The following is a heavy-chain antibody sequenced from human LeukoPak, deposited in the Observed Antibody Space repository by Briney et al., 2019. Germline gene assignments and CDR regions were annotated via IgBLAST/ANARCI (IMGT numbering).Heavy chain of an antibody. Sequence: SETLSLTCAVYGGSFSGYYWSWIRQPPGKGLEWIGYIYYSGSTNYNPSLKSRVTISVDTSKNQFSLKLSSVTAADTAVYYCARHEMGAKAFDIWGQGTMVTVSS. CDR1: GGSFSGYY. V-gene: IGHV4-59*08. J-gene: IGHJ3*02. D-gene: IGHD1-26*01. CDR3: ARHEMGAKAFDI. CDR2: IYYSGST.